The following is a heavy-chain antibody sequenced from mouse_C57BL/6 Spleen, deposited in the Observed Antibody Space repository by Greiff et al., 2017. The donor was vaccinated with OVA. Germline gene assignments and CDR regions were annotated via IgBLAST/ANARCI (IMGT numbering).Heavy chain of an antibody. V-gene: IGHV3-6*01. CDR3: ARDSSSGYFDY. CDR2: ISYDGSN. Sequence: EVKLMESGPGLVKPSQSLSLTCSVTGYSITSGYYWNWIRQFPGNKLEWMGYISYDGSNNYNPSLKNRISITRDTSKNQFFLKLNSVTTEDTATYYCARDSSSGYFDYWGQGTTLTVSS. J-gene: IGHJ2*01. CDR1: GYSITSGYY. D-gene: IGHD3-2*02.